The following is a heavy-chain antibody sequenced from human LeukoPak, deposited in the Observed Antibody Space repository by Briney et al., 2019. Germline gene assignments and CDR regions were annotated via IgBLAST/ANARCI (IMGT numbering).Heavy chain of an antibody. J-gene: IGHJ3*02. CDR3: ARRGIVGGAFDI. Sequence: SSETLSLTCTVSGGSISSSSYYWGWIRQPPGKGLEWIGSIYYSGSTYYNPSLKSRVTISADTSKNQFSLKLSSVTAADTAVYYCARRGIVGGAFDIWGQGTMVTVSS. CDR1: GGSISSSSYY. D-gene: IGHD1-26*01. CDR2: IYYSGST. V-gene: IGHV4-39*01.